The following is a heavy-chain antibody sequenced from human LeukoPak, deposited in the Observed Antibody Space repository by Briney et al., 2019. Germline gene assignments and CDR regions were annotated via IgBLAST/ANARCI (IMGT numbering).Heavy chain of an antibody. CDR3: AKVRIVVVPAAIPFDY. J-gene: IGHJ4*02. V-gene: IGHV3-23*01. CDR2: ISGSGGST. Sequence: GGSLRLSCAASGFTFSSYAMSWVRQAPGKGLEWVSAISGSGGSTYYADSVKGRFTISRDNSKNTLYLQMNSLRAEDTAVYYCAKVRIVVVPAAIPFDYWGQGTLVTVSS. D-gene: IGHD2-2*02. CDR1: GFTFSSYA.